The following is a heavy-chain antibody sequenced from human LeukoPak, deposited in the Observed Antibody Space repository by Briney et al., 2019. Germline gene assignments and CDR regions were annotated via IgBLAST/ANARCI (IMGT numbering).Heavy chain of an antibody. D-gene: IGHD2-15*01. Sequence: GESLRISCKGSGYSFTSYWISWVRQMPGKGLEWMGRIDHSDSYTNYSPSFQRHVTISADKSISTAYLQWSSLKASDTAMYYCARHIGYCSGGSCSDYCGQGALVTVSS. V-gene: IGHV5-10-1*01. CDR1: GYSFTSYW. CDR2: IDHSDSYT. J-gene: IGHJ4*02. CDR3: ARHIGYCSGGSCSDY.